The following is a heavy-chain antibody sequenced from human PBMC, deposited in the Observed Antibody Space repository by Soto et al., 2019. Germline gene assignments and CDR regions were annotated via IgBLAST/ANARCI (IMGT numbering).Heavy chain of an antibody. CDR2: ISYDGTHK. J-gene: IGHJ4*02. V-gene: IGHV3-30-3*01. D-gene: IGHD5-12*01. Sequence: QVQLVESGGGVVQPGSSLRLSCAASGFTFTSFGFHWVCQAPGRGLEWVAGISYDGTHKYVADSVKGRFTVSRDKSKNTVFLQLDGLRPEDTAIYYCARESMVAPRAFDYWGQGTLVTVSS. CDR1: GFTFTSFG. CDR3: ARESMVAPRAFDY.